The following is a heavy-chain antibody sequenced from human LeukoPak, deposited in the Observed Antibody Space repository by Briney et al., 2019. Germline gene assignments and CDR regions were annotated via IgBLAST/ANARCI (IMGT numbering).Heavy chain of an antibody. Sequence: SETLSLTCAVYGGSFSGYYWSWLRQPPGKGLEWIGEINHSGSTNYNPSLKSRVTISVDTSKNQFSLKLSSVTAADTAVYYCARGPDSSSWFYWGQGTLVTVSS. CDR1: GGSFSGYY. J-gene: IGHJ4*02. CDR3: ARGPDSSSWFY. V-gene: IGHV4-34*01. D-gene: IGHD6-13*01. CDR2: INHSGST.